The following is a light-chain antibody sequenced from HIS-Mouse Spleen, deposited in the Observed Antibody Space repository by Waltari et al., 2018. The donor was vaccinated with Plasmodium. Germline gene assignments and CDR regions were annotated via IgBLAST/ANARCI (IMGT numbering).Light chain of an antibody. Sequence: TAVTQDAPFSVSPGGPVPLSCCLGCCIVFPRSYPTWYQQTPGQPPRTLSYSKHSRSSGVPDRFSGSILGNKAAITITGAQADDESDDYCLLYMGSGIGVFGGGTKLTVL. J-gene: IGLJ2*01. CDR3: LLYMGSGIGV. CDR1: CCIVFPRSY. CDR2: SKH. V-gene: IGLV8-61*01.